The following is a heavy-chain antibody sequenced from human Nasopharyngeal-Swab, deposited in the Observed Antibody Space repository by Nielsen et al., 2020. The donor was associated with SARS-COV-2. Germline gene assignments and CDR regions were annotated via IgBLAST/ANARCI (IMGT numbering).Heavy chain of an antibody. CDR3: AKKVDGWDGFDS. J-gene: IGHJ4*02. CDR2: LTSDGAST. CDR1: GLTFSSFA. V-gene: IGHV3-23*01. Sequence: GRPLRPSFAPSGLTFSSFAMSGVRQVPGKGLEWVSGLTSDGASTDYEDSVKGRFTIPRDTSKNTVYMQMNSLRAEDTAVYYCAKKVDGWDGFDSWGQGTLVTVSS. D-gene: IGHD5-24*01.